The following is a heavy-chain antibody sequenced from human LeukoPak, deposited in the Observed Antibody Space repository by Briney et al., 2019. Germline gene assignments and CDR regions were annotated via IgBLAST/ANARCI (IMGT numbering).Heavy chain of an antibody. CDR2: ISLRGRT. D-gene: IGHD6-6*01. J-gene: IGHJ3*02. CDR3: ARDQQLVRSSGRDTARAFDI. CDR1: GGSITTTNF. Sequence: SETLSLTCGVSGGSITTTNFWSWVRQPPGGGLEWIGEISLRGRTQYNPSLKSRVNISIDESKNHLYLSLASVTAADTAVYYCARDQQLVRSSGRDTARAFDIWGQGTMVTVSS. V-gene: IGHV4-4*02.